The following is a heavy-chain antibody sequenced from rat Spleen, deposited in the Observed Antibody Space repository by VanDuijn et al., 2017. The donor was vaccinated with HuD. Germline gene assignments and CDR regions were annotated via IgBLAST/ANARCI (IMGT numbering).Heavy chain of an antibody. Sequence: EVQLVESGGGLVQPGRSLKLSCAASGFTFSNYYMAWVRQAPTKGLEWVAYISTGGSSTYYRDSVKGRFTISRDNAKSTLYLQMDSLRSEDTATYYCARQSNYHWYFDFWGPGTMVTVSS. CDR2: ISTGGSST. V-gene: IGHV5-25*01. J-gene: IGHJ1*01. CDR1: GFTFSNYY. CDR3: ARQSNYHWYFDF.